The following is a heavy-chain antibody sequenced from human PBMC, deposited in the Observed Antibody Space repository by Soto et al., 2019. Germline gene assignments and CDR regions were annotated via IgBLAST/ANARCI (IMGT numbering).Heavy chain of an antibody. CDR3: ARTGPMVRGVIIEYYFDY. CDR1: GGSISSYY. J-gene: IGHJ4*02. CDR2: IYYSGST. Sequence: SETLSLTCTVSGGSISSYYWSWIRQPPGKGLEWIGYIYYSGSTNYNPSLKSRVTISVDTSKNQFSLKLSSVTAADTAVYYCARTGPMVRGVIIEYYFDYWGQGTLVTV. D-gene: IGHD3-10*01. V-gene: IGHV4-59*01.